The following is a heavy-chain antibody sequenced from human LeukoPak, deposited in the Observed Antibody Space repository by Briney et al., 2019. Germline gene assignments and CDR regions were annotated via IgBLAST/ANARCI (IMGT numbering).Heavy chain of an antibody. Sequence: PGGSLRLSCAASGFTLSNAWMNWVRQAPGKGLEWVSSISSSSTYIYYADSVKGRFTVSRDNAKNSLYLQMNSLRAEDTAVYFCASQYTSSRIFDDWGQGTLVTVSS. D-gene: IGHD6-13*01. CDR2: ISSSSTYI. CDR1: GFTLSNAW. V-gene: IGHV3-21*01. J-gene: IGHJ4*02. CDR3: ASQYTSSRIFDD.